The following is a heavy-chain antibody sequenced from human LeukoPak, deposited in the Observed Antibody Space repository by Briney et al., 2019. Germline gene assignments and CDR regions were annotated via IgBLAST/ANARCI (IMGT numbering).Heavy chain of an antibody. Sequence: GSLRLSCGASGLTVSSYARSRWLQAPPKGLQGGSTIIDSTANTYYADSLKGRFTISRDDSENTVSLHMNSLRADDAAASSCAKYTSGTSYRGLDQWGHGTLVTVSS. V-gene: IGHV3-23*01. J-gene: IGHJ4*01. CDR3: AKYTSGTSYRGLDQ. CDR1: GLTVSSYA. CDR2: IIDSTANT. D-gene: IGHD3-10*01.